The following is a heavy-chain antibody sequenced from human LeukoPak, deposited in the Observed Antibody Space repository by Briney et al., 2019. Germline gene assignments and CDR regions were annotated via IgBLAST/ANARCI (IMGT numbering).Heavy chain of an antibody. CDR1: GFTFSTYW. CDR3: IRGTVGAPGNDY. CDR2: IDTDGSFT. V-gene: IGHV3-74*01. J-gene: IGHJ4*02. D-gene: IGHD1-26*01. Sequence: GGSLRLSCAASGFTFSTYWMHWVRQAPGKGLVWVSRIDTDGSFTSYADSVRGRFTISRDNAKNTLYLQMSSLRAEDTAVYYCIRGTVGAPGNDYWGQGTLVTVSS.